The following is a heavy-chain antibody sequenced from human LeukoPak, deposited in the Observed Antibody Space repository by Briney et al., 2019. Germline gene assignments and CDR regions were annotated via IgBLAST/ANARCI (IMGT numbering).Heavy chain of an antibody. CDR1: GFTFSSYS. CDR2: ISGSNSYI. J-gene: IGHJ4*02. Sequence: GGSLRLSCAASGFTFSSYSMNWVRQAPGKGLEWVSSISGSNSYIYYADSVKGRFTISRDNSKNTLYLQMNSLRAEDTAVYYCARGTYYYDSSGYSRGDYWGQGTLVTVSS. V-gene: IGHV3-21*01. CDR3: ARGTYYYDSSGYSRGDY. D-gene: IGHD3-22*01.